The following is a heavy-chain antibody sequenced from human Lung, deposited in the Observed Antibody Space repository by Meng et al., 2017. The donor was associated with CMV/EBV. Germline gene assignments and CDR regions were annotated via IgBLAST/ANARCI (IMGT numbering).Heavy chain of an antibody. D-gene: IGHD3-10*01. V-gene: IGHV1-2*02. Sequence: ASXXVSCKASGYIFAGYYVHWVRQAPGQGLEWMGWINPKSGDTNYAQKFQGRVTMTRDTSITTTHMELNSLGSDDTAVYFCAREQGGDYGSGQGSFDFWGQGXLVTVSS. J-gene: IGHJ3*01. CDR3: AREQGGDYGSGQGSFDF. CDR1: GYIFAGYY. CDR2: INPKSGDT.